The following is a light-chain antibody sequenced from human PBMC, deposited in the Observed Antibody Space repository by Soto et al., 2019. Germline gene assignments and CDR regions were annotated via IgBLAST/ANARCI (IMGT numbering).Light chain of an antibody. CDR3: CSYSGSSTIVV. J-gene: IGLJ2*01. CDR1: SSDVAGYNY. V-gene: IGLV2-14*03. CDR2: DVD. Sequence: QSALTQPASVSGSPGQSITISCTGTSSDVAGYNYVSWYQQHPGKAPRLMIVDVDNRPSGVSTRFSGSKSGNTASLTISGLQAEDEADYYCCSYSGSSTIVVFGGGTKVTVL.